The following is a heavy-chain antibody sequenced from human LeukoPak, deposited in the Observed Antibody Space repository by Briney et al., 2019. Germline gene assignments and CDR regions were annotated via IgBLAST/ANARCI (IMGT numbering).Heavy chain of an antibody. D-gene: IGHD3-22*01. J-gene: IGHJ4*02. CDR2: ISSSGSTI. V-gene: IGHV3-48*04. CDR3: ARSPRGYSFYFDY. Sequence: GGSLRLSCAASGFTFSSYGMNWVRQAPGKGLEWVSYISSSGSTIYYADSVKGRFTISRDNAKNSLYLQMNSLRAEDTAVYYCARSPRGYSFYFDYWGQGTLVTVSS. CDR1: GFTFSSYG.